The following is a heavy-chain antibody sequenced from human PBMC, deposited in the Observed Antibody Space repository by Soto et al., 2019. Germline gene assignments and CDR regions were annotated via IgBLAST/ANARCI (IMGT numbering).Heavy chain of an antibody. J-gene: IGHJ4*02. CDR3: ARDTGGSYDF. CDR1: GFRFSDYY. CDR2: TRNKANSYAA. Sequence: GGSLRLSCAASGFRFSDYYMDWVRQLPGMGLEWVGRTRNKANSYAAEYAPSVRGRFTISRHDSEDSMFLQLNSLKTEDTAAYYCARDTGGSYDFWGQGALVTVSS. D-gene: IGHD1-26*01. V-gene: IGHV3-72*01.